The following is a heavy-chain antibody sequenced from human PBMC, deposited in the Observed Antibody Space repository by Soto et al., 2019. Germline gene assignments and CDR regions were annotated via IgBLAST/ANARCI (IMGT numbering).Heavy chain of an antibody. CDR3: AKDSTASDY. J-gene: IGHJ4*02. V-gene: IGHV3-23*01. Sequence: GGSLRLSCAASGFTFSSFTMSWVRQAPGKGLEWVSGTSSTGGTSSYADSVKGRFTISRDNTKNTLYLQMSSLRAEDTAVYYCAKDSTASDYWGQGTLVTVSS. CDR2: TSSTGGTS. D-gene: IGHD5-18*01. CDR1: GFTFSSFT.